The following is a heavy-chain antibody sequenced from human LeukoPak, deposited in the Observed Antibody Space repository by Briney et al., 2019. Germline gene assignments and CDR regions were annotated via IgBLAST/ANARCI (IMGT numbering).Heavy chain of an antibody. D-gene: IGHD3-3*01. J-gene: IGHJ6*03. Sequence: PSETLSLTCIISGGSISSYYWSWIRQPAGKGLEWIGRIYTSGSTNYNPSLKSRVTMSVDTSKNQFSLKLSSVTAADTAVYYCARGTPWYYDFWSGYRPDYMDVWGKGTTVTVSS. V-gene: IGHV4-4*07. CDR3: ARGTPWYYDFWSGYRPDYMDV. CDR2: IYTSGST. CDR1: GGSISSYY.